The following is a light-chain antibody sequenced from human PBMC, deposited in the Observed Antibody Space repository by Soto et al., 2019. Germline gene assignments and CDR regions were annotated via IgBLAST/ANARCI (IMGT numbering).Light chain of an antibody. V-gene: IGKV3-11*01. CDR3: QHCSNGPPKWT. J-gene: IGKJ1*01. CDR2: GVS. Sequence: IVLTQSPATLSLSPGERATLSCRASQGVNNFFAWYQQKPGQAPRLLIYGVSNRATDIPARFSGSGSGTDFTLTISSLEPEHFAVEYCQHCSNGPPKWTFGQGTKVDIK. CDR1: QGVNNF.